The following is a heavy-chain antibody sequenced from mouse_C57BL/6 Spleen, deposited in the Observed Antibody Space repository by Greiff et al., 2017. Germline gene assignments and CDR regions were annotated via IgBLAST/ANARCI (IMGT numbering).Heavy chain of an antibody. J-gene: IGHJ4*01. V-gene: IGHV1-22*01. CDR1: GYTLTDYN. CDR3: AREDGSSPLRAMDY. D-gene: IGHD1-1*01. CDR2: INPNNGGT. Sequence: EVQLQQSGPELVKPGASVKMSCKASGYTLTDYNMHWVKQSHGKSLEWIGYINPNNGGTSYNQKFKGKATLTVNKSSSTAYMELRSLTSEDSAVYYCAREDGSSPLRAMDYWGQGTSVTVSS.